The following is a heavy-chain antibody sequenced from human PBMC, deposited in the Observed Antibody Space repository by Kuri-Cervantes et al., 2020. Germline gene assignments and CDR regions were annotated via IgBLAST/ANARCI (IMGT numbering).Heavy chain of an antibody. D-gene: IGHD3-3*01. Sequence: GGSLRLSCAASGFTFDDYAMHWVRQAPGKGLEWVSGINWNSGSIDYADSVKGRFTISRDNARNSLYLQMNSLRAEDTALYYCAKDIAAGGYDFWSGYYFCAFDMWGQGTMVTVSS. V-gene: IGHV3-9*01. CDR3: AKDIAAGGYDFWSGYYFCAFDM. CDR1: GFTFDDYA. CDR2: INWNSGSI. J-gene: IGHJ3*02.